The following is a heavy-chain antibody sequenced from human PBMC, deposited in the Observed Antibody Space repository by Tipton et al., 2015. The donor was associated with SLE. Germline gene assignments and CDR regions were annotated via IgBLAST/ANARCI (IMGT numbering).Heavy chain of an antibody. CDR2: IFYSGST. CDR1: GGSISSYY. D-gene: IGHD6-25*01. J-gene: IGHJ6*02. V-gene: IGHV4-59*01. Sequence: TLSLTCTVSGGSISSYYWSWIRQPPGKGLEWIGYIFYSGSTNYNPSLRSRVTISLDTSNNQFSLNLTSVTAADTAVYYCARDRIDDRSGSYYYYDLDVWGQGTTVTVSS. CDR3: ARDRIDDRSGSYYYYDLDV.